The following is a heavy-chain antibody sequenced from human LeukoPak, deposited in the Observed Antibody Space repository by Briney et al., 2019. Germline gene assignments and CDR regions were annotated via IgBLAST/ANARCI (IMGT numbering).Heavy chain of an antibody. CDR2: INSDGSWT. J-gene: IGHJ4*02. D-gene: IGHD2-2*01. CDR1: GNYW. V-gene: IGHV3-74*01. CDR3: VSFYGTY. Sequence: GGSLRLSCAASGNYWMHWVRQAPGKGLVWVSHINSDGSWTSYADSVKGRFTISKDNAKNTVYLQVNNLRAEDTAVYYCVSFYGTYWGRGTLVTVSS.